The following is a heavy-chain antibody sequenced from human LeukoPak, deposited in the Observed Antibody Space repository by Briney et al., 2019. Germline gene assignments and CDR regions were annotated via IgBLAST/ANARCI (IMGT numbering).Heavy chain of an antibody. CDR3: AREGLYSYQDY. V-gene: IGHV4-61*02. CDR1: GGSISSGSYY. Sequence: PSETLSLNCTVSGGSISSGSYYWSWIRQPAGKGLEWIGRIYTSGSTNYNPSLKSRVTISVDTSKNQFSLKLSSVTAADTAVYYCAREGLYSYQDYWGQGTLVTVSS. CDR2: IYTSGST. D-gene: IGHD5-18*01. J-gene: IGHJ4*02.